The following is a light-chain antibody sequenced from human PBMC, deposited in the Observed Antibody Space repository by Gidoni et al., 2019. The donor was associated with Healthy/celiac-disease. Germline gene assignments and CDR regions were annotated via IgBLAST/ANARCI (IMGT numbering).Light chain of an antibody. CDR2: QDT. V-gene: IGLV3-1*01. CDR3: QAWDSNAEF. J-gene: IGLJ1*01. CDR1: RLGDKY. Sequence: SYELTQPPSVYVSPGQTASITCSGDRLGDKYTYWYQQKPGQSPILVIYQDTKRPSGIPERFSGSNSGNTATLTISGTQALDEADYYCQAWDSNAEFFGTGTKVTVL.